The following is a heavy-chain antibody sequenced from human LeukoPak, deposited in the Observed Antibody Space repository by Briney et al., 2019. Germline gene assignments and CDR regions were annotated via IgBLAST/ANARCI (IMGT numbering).Heavy chain of an antibody. CDR1: GSTFTGYH. V-gene: IGHV1-2*06. J-gene: IGHJ4*02. CDR3: ARDQGSLTRSWYTGY. Sequence: ASVKVSCKASGSTFTGYHIHWVRQAPGQGLEWMGRINPYSGDTNFAQKFQGRVTMTMDTSITTAYMDLSSLTPDDTAVYFCARDQGSLTRSWYTGYWGQGTQVTVSS. CDR2: INPYSGDT. D-gene: IGHD6-13*01.